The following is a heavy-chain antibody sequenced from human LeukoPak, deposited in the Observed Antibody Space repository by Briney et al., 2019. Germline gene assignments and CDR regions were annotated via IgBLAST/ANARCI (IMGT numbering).Heavy chain of an antibody. Sequence: ASVKVSCKASGYTFTSYDINWVRQATRQGLEWLGWMNPNSGNTGYAQKFQGRVTITRNTSITTAYMELSSLTSEDTAVYYCARGRDWLRWFDPWGQGTLVTVSS. V-gene: IGHV1-8*03. CDR1: GYTFTSYD. CDR3: ARGRDWLRWFDP. D-gene: IGHD3/OR15-3a*01. CDR2: MNPNSGNT. J-gene: IGHJ5*02.